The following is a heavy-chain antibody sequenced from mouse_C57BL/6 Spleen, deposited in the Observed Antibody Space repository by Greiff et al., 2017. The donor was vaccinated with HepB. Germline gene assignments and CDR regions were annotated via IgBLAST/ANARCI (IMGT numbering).Heavy chain of an antibody. V-gene: IGHV1-78*01. CDR3: ARKYYGNYGGMDY. Sequence: VKLMESDAELVKPGASVKISCKVSGYTFTDHTIHWMKQRPEQGLEWIGYIYPRDGSTKYNEKFKGKATLTADKSSSTAYMQLNSLTSEDSAVYFCARKYYGNYGGMDYWGQGTSVTVSS. CDR1: GYTFTDHT. CDR2: IYPRDGST. D-gene: IGHD2-1*01. J-gene: IGHJ4*01.